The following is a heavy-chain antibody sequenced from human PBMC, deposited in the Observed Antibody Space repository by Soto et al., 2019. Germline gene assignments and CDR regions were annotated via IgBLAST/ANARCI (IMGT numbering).Heavy chain of an antibody. D-gene: IGHD6-19*01. V-gene: IGHV3-11*05. CDR2: ISTSGTSA. CDR1: GFTFSGFY. J-gene: IGHJ4*02. CDR3: ARDRGAVTGQYFDY. Sequence: QVQLEESGGGLVKPGGSLRLSCAASGFTFSGFYMSWIRQAPGKGLEYISFISTSGTSANYADSVKGRFIISRDNAKNSLYRQMDSLRAEDSAVYYCARDRGAVTGQYFDYWGQGTLVTVSS.